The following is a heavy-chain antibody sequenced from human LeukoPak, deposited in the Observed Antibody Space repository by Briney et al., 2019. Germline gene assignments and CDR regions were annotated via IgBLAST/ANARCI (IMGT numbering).Heavy chain of an antibody. CDR1: RFYFSTYD. Sequence: GGSLRLSCTASRFYFSTYDMNWVSQVPGKGLEWVSYIDSSASTTYYAGSVQGRFTISRDNAKNSLYLQMRSLRVDDTAFYYCASAHGGSGYDRPFDYWGQGTLVTVSS. CDR2: IDSSASTT. V-gene: IGHV3-48*03. D-gene: IGHD5-12*01. J-gene: IGHJ4*02. CDR3: ASAHGGSGYDRPFDY.